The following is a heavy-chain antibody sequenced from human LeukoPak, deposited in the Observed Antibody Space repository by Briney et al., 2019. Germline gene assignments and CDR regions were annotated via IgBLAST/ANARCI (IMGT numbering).Heavy chain of an antibody. Sequence: GGSLRLSCAASGFTFSSYDMTWVRQAPGKGLEWVSGISGSGGYTRYADSVKGRFTISRDNSKNTLYLQMNSLRAEDAALYYCAKFGCSSTSCPFDSWGQGTPVTVSS. CDR3: AKFGCSSTSCPFDS. CDR2: ISGSGGYT. V-gene: IGHV3-23*01. CDR1: GFTFSSYD. D-gene: IGHD2-2*01. J-gene: IGHJ4*02.